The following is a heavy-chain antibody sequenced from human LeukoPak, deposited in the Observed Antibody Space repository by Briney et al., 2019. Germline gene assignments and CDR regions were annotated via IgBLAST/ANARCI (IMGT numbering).Heavy chain of an antibody. J-gene: IGHJ4*02. CDR1: GFTFIDYT. CDR3: ARAKAVAAPPDY. V-gene: IGHV3-21*01. Sequence: GGSLRLSCAASGFTFIDYTMNWVRQAPGKGLDWVSSISSSGCYISYADSVKGRFTISRDNAKNSFYLQMNSLRAEDTALYYRARAKAVAAPPDYWGQGTLVTVSS. CDR2: ISSSGCYI. D-gene: IGHD6-19*01.